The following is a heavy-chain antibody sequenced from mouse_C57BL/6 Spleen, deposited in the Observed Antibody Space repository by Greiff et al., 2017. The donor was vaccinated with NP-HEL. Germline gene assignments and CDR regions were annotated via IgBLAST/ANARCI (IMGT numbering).Heavy chain of an antibody. CDR1: GFNITDYY. J-gene: IGHJ1*03. CDR2: IDPEDGET. D-gene: IGHD1-1*01. V-gene: IGHV14-2*01. CDR3: ALITPGVATGDG. Sequence: EVQLQQSGAELVKPGASVKLSCTASGFNITDYYMHWVKQRPEQGLEWIGRIDPEDGETKYAPKFQGKATITADTSSNTAYLQLSSLTSEDSAVYYCALITPGVATGDGWGKGTTLTVSS.